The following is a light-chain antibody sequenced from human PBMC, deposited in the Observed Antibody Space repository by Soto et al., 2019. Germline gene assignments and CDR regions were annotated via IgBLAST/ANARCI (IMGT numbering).Light chain of an antibody. CDR2: EVS. CDR1: SSDVGGYNY. V-gene: IGLV2-8*01. CDR3: SSYAGSNPVV. J-gene: IGLJ2*01. Sequence: QSALTQPPSASGSPGQSATISCTGTSSDVGGYNYVSWYQQHPGKAPKLMIYEVSKRPSGVPDRFSGSKSGNTASLTVSGLQAEDEADYYCSSYAGSNPVVFGGGTKVTVL.